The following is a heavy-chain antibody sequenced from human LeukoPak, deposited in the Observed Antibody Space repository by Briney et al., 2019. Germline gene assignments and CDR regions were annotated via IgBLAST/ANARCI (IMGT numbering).Heavy chain of an antibody. V-gene: IGHV1-46*01. J-gene: IGHJ4*02. CDR2: INPCGGST. CDR1: GYTFTSYY. Sequence: VASVNVSCKASGYTFTSYYMHWVRQAPGPGLEWLGIINPCGGSTSYAQKFQGRVTMTRDTSTSTVYMELSSLRSEDTAVYYCARDCSSTSCFDYWGQGTLVTVSS. CDR3: ARDCSSTSCFDY. D-gene: IGHD2-2*01.